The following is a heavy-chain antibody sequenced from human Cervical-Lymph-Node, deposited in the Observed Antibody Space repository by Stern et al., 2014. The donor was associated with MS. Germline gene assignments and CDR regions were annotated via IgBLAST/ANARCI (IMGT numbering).Heavy chain of an antibody. Sequence: VQLVESGPGLVKPSQTLSLTCTVSGDSISSGNYQWNWIRQPAGEGPEWIGRIHTTGRTNYKPSLESRLTIPQDGSRNQLSLKLNSVTAADTALYYCARDPHDNNGNSLGMDVWGQGTTVTVSS. V-gene: IGHV4-61*02. D-gene: IGHD4-23*01. CDR1: GDSISSGNYQ. J-gene: IGHJ6*02. CDR3: ARDPHDNNGNSLGMDV. CDR2: IHTTGRT.